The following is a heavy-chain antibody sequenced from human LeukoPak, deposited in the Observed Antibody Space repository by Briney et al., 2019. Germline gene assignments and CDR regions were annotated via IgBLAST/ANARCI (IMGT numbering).Heavy chain of an antibody. CDR3: ARRHSSSWYGPWWFDP. CDR1: GGSFSGYY. Sequence: PSETESLTCAVYGGSFSGYYWSWIRQPPGKGLEWIGEINHSGSTNYNPSLKSRVTISVDTSKNQFSLKLSSVTAADTAVYYCARRHSSSWYGPWWFDPWGQGTLVTVSS. J-gene: IGHJ5*02. CDR2: INHSGST. D-gene: IGHD6-13*01. V-gene: IGHV4-34*01.